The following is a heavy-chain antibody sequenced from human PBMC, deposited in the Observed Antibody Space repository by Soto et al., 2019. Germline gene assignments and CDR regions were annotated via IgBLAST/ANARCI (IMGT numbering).Heavy chain of an antibody. CDR2: ISSSSSYI. V-gene: IGHV3-21*01. CDR1: GFTFSSYS. Sequence: PGGSLRLSCAASGFTFSSYSMNWVRQAPGKGLEWVSSISSSSSYIYYADSVKGRFTISRDNAKNSLYLQMNSLRAEDTAVYYCARDPQRSYYYGMDVWGQGXTVTVYS. CDR3: ARDPQRSYYYGMDV. J-gene: IGHJ6*02. D-gene: IGHD2-2*01.